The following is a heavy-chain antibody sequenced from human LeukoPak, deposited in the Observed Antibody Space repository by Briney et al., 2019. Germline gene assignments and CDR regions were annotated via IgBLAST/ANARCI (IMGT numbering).Heavy chain of an antibody. CDR2: IYPSGST. CDR3: VREGGCSGGTCFFNDWFDP. V-gene: IGHV4-59*01. CDR1: GGSMFNAY. D-gene: IGHD2-15*01. Sequence: SETLSLTCSVSGGSMFNAYWSWIRQPPGKGVEWIGYIYPSGSTSYNPSLKSRVTISADTFNSQFSLKLNSVTAADTAVYYCVREGGCSGGTCFFNDWFDPWGQGSLVTVSS. J-gene: IGHJ5*02.